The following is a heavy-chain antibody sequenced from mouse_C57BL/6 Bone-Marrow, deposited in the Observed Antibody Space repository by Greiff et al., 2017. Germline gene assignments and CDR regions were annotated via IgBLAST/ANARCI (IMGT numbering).Heavy chain of an antibody. D-gene: IGHD5-1*01. V-gene: IGHV5-4*03. CDR3: ARTSNSDY. Sequence: EVKVVESGGGLVKPGGSLKLSCAASGFTFSSYAMSWVRQTPETRLEWVATISDGGSFTYYPDNVKGRFTITRDNAKNNLYLQLSYLKSADTAMYYCARTSNSDYWGQGTTLTVAS. CDR2: ISDGGSFT. CDR1: GFTFSSYA. J-gene: IGHJ2*01.